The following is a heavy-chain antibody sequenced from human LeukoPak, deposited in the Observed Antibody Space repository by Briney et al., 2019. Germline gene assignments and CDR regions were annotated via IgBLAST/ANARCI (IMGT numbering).Heavy chain of an antibody. J-gene: IGHJ4*02. Sequence: GGSLRLSCAASGFTFSSYAMSWVRQAPGKGLEWVSAISGRGGSTYYADSVKGRFTISRDNSKNTLYLQMNSLRAEDTAVYYCAKVLGYGSGSYLDYWGQGTLVTVSS. V-gene: IGHV3-23*01. CDR2: ISGRGGST. D-gene: IGHD3-10*01. CDR3: AKVLGYGSGSYLDY. CDR1: GFTFSSYA.